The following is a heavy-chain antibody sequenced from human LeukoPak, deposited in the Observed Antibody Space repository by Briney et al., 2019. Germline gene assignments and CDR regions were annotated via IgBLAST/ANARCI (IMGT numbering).Heavy chain of an antibody. CDR1: GYTFTRYD. CDR3: ARDNGGTAMAYYYYYYMDV. Sequence: HVASVKVSCKASGYTFTRYDINWVRQATGQGLERMGWMNPNSGNTGYAQKFQGRVTMTRNTSISTAYMELSSLRSEDTAVYYCARDNGGTAMAYYYYYYMDVWGKGTTVTISS. V-gene: IGHV1-8*01. D-gene: IGHD5-18*01. J-gene: IGHJ6*03. CDR2: MNPNSGNT.